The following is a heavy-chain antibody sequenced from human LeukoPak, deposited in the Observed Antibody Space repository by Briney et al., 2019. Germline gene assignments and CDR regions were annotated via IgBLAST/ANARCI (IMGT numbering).Heavy chain of an antibody. Sequence: GGSLRLSCAASAFTFSDYYMNWVRQAPGKGLEWVSVIYSGGRIYYADSVKGRFTISRDNSKNTLYLQMNSLRAEDTAVYYCGGYSPYLDYWGQGTLVTVSS. CDR2: IYSGGRI. CDR3: GGYSPYLDY. J-gene: IGHJ4*02. CDR1: AFTFSDYY. V-gene: IGHV3-66*01. D-gene: IGHD3-22*01.